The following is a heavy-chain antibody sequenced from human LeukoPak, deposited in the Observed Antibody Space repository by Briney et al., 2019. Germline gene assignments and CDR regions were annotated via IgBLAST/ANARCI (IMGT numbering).Heavy chain of an antibody. J-gene: IGHJ6*02. CDR1: GGTFSSSA. Sequence: SVKVSCKASGGTFSSSAISWVRQAPGQGLEWMGRIIPILGIANYAQKFQGRVTITADKSTSTAYMELSSLRSEDTAVYYCARSPYSSSWKLPGMDVWGQGTTVTVSS. V-gene: IGHV1-69*04. CDR2: IIPILGIA. D-gene: IGHD6-13*01. CDR3: ARSPYSSSWKLPGMDV.